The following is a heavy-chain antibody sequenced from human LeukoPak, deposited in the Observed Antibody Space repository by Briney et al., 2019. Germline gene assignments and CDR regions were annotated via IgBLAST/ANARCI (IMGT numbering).Heavy chain of an antibody. V-gene: IGHV4-4*07. CDR2: IYASGST. J-gene: IGHJ4*02. CDR1: GGSIGNYY. CDR3: ARDFYGDDGHHPFDY. Sequence: SETLSLTCSVSGGSIGNYYWNWLRQPAGKGLEWVGRIYASGSTNYNPSLKSRVTISMDKSKNHFSLNLKSVTAADTAFYYCARDFYGDDGHHPFDYWGQGIQVTVSS. D-gene: IGHD2/OR15-2a*01.